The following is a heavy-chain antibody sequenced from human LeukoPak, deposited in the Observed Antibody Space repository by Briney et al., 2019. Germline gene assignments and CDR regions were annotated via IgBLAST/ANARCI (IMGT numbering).Heavy chain of an antibody. V-gene: IGHV4-39*01. CDR1: GGSISDSTYY. J-gene: IGHJ4*02. D-gene: IGHD6-19*01. CDR3: ATPGRIAVAGQFDY. Sequence: SETLSLTCSVSGGSISDSTYYWAWIRQPPGKGLEWIGYIYFGGSTYYTPSLKSRVTISVDTSENQFSLKVNSVTAADTAIYYCATPGRIAVAGQFDYWGQGTPVSVSS. CDR2: IYFGGST.